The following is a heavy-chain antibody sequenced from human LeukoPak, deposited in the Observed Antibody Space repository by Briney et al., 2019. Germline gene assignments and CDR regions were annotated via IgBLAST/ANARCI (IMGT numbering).Heavy chain of an antibody. D-gene: IGHD6-13*01. CDR2: IHPGDSDT. CDR1: GYGFTSYW. Sequence: RSGESLKISCKGSGYGFTSYWIGWVRLMPGKGLGWMGIIHPGDSDTRYSPSFQGQVLISVDKSISTAYLHWGSLKASDTAMYYCARLPSIATAGSRIFDYWGQGTLVTVSS. V-gene: IGHV5-51*01. J-gene: IGHJ4*02. CDR3: ARLPSIATAGSRIFDY.